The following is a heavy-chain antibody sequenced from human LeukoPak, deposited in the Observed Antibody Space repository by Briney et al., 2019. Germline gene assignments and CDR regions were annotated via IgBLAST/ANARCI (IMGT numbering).Heavy chain of an antibody. CDR1: GFTFSSYE. D-gene: IGHD2-15*01. V-gene: IGHV3-48*03. CDR2: ISSSGSTI. CDR3: ARYCSGGSCYGHDAFDI. J-gene: IGHJ3*02. Sequence: PGGSLRLSCAASGFTFSSYEMNWVRQAPGKGLEWVSYISSSGSTIYYADSVKGRFTISRDNAKNSLYMQMNSLRGEDTAVYYCARYCSGGSCYGHDAFDIWGQGTMVTVSS.